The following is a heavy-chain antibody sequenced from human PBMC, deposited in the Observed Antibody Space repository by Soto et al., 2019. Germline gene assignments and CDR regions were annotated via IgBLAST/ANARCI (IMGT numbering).Heavy chain of an antibody. J-gene: IGHJ4*02. CDR3: SKDRFVGPYYYVSSGVLDY. D-gene: IGHD3-22*01. CDR2: ISYDGSNK. CDR1: GFTFSSYG. Sequence: QVQLVESGGGVVQPGRSLRLSCAASGFTFSSYGMHWVRQAPGKGLEWVAVISYDGSNKYYADSVKGRFTISRDNSKNTLYLQMNSLRAEDTAVYYCSKDRFVGPYYYVSSGVLDYWGQGTLVTVSS. V-gene: IGHV3-30*18.